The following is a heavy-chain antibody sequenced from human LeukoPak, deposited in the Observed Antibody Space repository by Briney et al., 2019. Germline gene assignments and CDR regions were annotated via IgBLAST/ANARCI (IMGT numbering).Heavy chain of an antibody. V-gene: IGHV3-21*01. CDR3: ARDPYSGNYGNYYYYYMDV. CDR2: ITSSSTYI. J-gene: IGHJ6*03. D-gene: IGHD1-26*01. Sequence: PGGSLRLSCAASGFTFNNYNMNWVRQAPGKALEWVSSITSSSTYIFYADSVKGRFTISRDNAKNSLYLQMNSLGPEDTAVYYCARDPYSGNYGNYYYYYMDVWGKGTTVTVSS. CDR1: GFTFNNYN.